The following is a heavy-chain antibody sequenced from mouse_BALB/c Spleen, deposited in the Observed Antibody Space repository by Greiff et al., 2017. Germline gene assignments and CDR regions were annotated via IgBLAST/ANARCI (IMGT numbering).Heavy chain of an antibody. V-gene: IGHV7-3*02. Sequence: EVMLVESGGGLVQPGGSLRLSCATSGFTFTDYYMSWVRQPPGKALEWLGFIRNKANGYTTEYSASVKGRFTISRDNSQSILYLQMNTLRAEDSATYYCAREGYGSNYFDYWGQGTTLTVSS. CDR1: GFTFTDYY. D-gene: IGHD1-1*01. J-gene: IGHJ2*01. CDR2: IRNKANGYTT. CDR3: AREGYGSNYFDY.